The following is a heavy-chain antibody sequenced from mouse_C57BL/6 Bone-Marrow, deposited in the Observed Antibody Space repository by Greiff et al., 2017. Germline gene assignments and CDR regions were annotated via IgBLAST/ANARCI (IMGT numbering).Heavy chain of an antibody. D-gene: IGHD4-1*01. Sequence: EVNVVESGGGLVKPGGSLKLSCAASGFTFSSYAMSWVRQTPEKRLEWVATISDGGSYTYYPDNVKGRFTISRDNAKNNLYLQMSHLKSEDTAMYYCARDLGPFDYWGQGTTLTVSS. CDR2: ISDGGSYT. J-gene: IGHJ2*01. V-gene: IGHV5-4*01. CDR3: ARDLGPFDY. CDR1: GFTFSSYA.